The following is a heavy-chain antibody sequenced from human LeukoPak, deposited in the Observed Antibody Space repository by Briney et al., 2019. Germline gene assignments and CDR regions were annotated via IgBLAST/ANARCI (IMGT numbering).Heavy chain of an antibody. CDR2: IYHSGST. CDR1: GGSISSGGYY. Sequence: SQTLSLTCTVSGGSISSGGYYWSWIRQPPGKGPEWIGYIYHSGSTYYNPSLKSRVTISVDRSKNQFSLKLSSVTAADTAVYYCARDHPVGANSVDYWGQGTLVTVSS. V-gene: IGHV4-30-2*01. J-gene: IGHJ4*02. CDR3: ARDHPVGANSVDY. D-gene: IGHD1-26*01.